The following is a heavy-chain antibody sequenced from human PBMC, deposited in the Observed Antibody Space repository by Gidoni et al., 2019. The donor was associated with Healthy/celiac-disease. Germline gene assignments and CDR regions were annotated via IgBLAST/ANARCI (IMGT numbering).Heavy chain of an antibody. J-gene: IGHJ6*03. CDR2: INPSGGST. CDR1: GYTFTSYY. D-gene: IGHD3-10*01. V-gene: IGHV1-46*01. CDR3: ARDRPEGPLITTFGELRALARYYMDV. Sequence: QVQLVQSGAEVKKPGASVKVSCKASGYTFTSYYMHWVRQAPGQGLEWMGIINPSGGSTSYAQKFQGRVTMTRDTSTSTVYMELSSLRSEDTAVYYCARDRPEGPLITTFGELRALARYYMDVWGKGTTVTVSS.